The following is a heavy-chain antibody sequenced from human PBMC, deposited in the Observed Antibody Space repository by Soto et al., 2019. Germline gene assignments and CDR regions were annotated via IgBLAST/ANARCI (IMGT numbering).Heavy chain of an antibody. CDR3: ARVPHYYDSSGYSPNYYYSVDL. CDR2: ISSSSSYI. V-gene: IGHV3-21*01. J-gene: IGHJ6*02. Sequence: GGSLRLSCAASGFTFSSSSLKWVREAPRKGLEWVSSISSSSSYIYYADSVKGRFTISRDNAKNSLYLQMNSLRAEDTAVYYCARVPHYYDSSGYSPNYYYSVDLWGQGAPATVSS. D-gene: IGHD3-22*01. CDR1: GFTFSSSS.